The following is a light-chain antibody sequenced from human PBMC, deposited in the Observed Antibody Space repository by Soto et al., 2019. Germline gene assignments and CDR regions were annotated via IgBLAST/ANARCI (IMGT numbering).Light chain of an antibody. J-gene: IGKJ2*01. V-gene: IGKV1-5*03. Sequence: DIQMTQSPSTLSLSPGDRATITCRASQSISSWLAWYQQKPGQAPKLLIYKASSLSNGVPSRFSGSGSGTEFTLTINSLQPDDFASYYCQQHNGYPHTFGQGTKLEIK. CDR3: QQHNGYPHT. CDR2: KAS. CDR1: QSISSW.